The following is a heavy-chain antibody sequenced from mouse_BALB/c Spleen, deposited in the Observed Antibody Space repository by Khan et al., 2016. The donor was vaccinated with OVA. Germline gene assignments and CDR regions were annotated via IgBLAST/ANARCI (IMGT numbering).Heavy chain of an antibody. D-gene: IGHD1-1*01. J-gene: IGHJ3*01. CDR1: GFSLTSYG. CDR2: IWGDGST. CDR3: ALYYYGRAWFAY. V-gene: IGHV2-3*01. Sequence: VQLQESGPGLVAPSQSLSITCTVSGFSLTSYGVGWVRQPPGKGLEWLGVIWGDGSTNYHSALISRLSISKDNSTSHVFSNMNSLQTDDTATYYCALYYYGRAWFAYWGQGTLVTVSA.